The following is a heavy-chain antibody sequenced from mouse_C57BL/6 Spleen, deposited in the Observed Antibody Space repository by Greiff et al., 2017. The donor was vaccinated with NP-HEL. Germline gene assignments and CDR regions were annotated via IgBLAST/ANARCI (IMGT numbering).Heavy chain of an antibody. CDR1: GYSITSGYD. CDR2: ISYSGST. D-gene: IGHD4-1*01. J-gene: IGHJ2*01. CDR3: ARSPNWDYFDY. Sequence: EVKLVESGPGMVKPSQSLSLTCTVTGYSITSGYDWHWIRHFPGNKLEWMGYISYSGSTNYNPSLKSRISITHDTSKNHFFLKLNSVTTEDTATYYCARSPNWDYFDYWGQGTTLTVSS. V-gene: IGHV3-1*01.